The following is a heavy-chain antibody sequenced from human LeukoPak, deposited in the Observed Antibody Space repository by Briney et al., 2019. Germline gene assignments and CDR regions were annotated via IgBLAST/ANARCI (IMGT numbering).Heavy chain of an antibody. V-gene: IGHV3-30*03. J-gene: IGHJ4*02. CDR2: ISYDGSNK. Sequence: GGSLRLSCAASGFTFSSYGMHWVRQAPGKGLEWVAVISYDGSNKYYADSVKGRFTISRDNSKNTLYLQMNSLRAEDTAVYYCARDVPTRIAVAGPPDYWGQGTLVTVSS. D-gene: IGHD6-19*01. CDR3: ARDVPTRIAVAGPPDY. CDR1: GFTFSSYG.